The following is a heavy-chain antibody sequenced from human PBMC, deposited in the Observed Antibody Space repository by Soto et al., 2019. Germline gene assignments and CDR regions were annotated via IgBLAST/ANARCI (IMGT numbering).Heavy chain of an antibody. Sequence: QVQLVESGGGVVQPGGSLRLSCAASGFTFSSYAMHWVRQAPGKGLEWVAVISYDGSNEYYADSVKGRFTISRDNSENTLWLQMNRMGAEDTAVYYCARDPVTLLLRFGEKWGMDVWGQGTTVTVSS. D-gene: IGHD3-10*01. CDR3: ARDPVTLLLRFGEKWGMDV. CDR1: GFTFSSYA. CDR2: ISYDGSNE. V-gene: IGHV3-30-3*01. J-gene: IGHJ6*02.